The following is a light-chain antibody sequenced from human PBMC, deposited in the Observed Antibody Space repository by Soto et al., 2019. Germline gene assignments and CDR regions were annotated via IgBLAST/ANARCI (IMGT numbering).Light chain of an antibody. CDR3: QQYGSSPIT. CDR1: QSVSSN. J-gene: IGKJ5*01. V-gene: IGKV3-20*01. CDR2: GAS. Sequence: EILMTQSPVTLSVSPGERATLSCRASQSVSSNLAWYQQKPGQAPSLLIYGASTRATGIPARFSGSGSGTDFTLTIRRLEPEDFAVYYCQQYGSSPITFGQGTRLEI.